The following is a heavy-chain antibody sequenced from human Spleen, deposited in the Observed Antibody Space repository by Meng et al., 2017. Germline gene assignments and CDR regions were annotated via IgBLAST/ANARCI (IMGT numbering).Heavy chain of an antibody. CDR1: GFTFSTSA. J-gene: IGHJ4*02. CDR3: AKEIRPTDY. Sequence: GGSLRLSCAVSGFTFSTSAMSWVRQAPGKGLEWVSSISISGETRRYADSVKGRFTVSRDNSKSTLHLQMNSLRAEDTAVYYCAKEIRPTDYWGQGTLVTVSS. V-gene: IGHV3-23*01. CDR2: ISISGETR.